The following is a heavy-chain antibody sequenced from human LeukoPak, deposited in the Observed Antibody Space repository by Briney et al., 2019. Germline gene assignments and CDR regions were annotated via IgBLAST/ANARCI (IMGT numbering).Heavy chain of an antibody. CDR1: GLSFSDYG. J-gene: IGHJ4*02. CDR3: ARGDHFTGYLQYYFDQ. D-gene: IGHD3-9*01. Sequence: GGSLRLSCAASGLSFSDYGMHWVRQAPVKGLEWVALISYDGGHKYYRDSVKGRFTISRNNSNNTLFLQMNDLSAEDSAVYYCARGDHFTGYLQYYFDQWGQGTLVTVSS. CDR2: ISYDGGHK. V-gene: IGHV3-30*03.